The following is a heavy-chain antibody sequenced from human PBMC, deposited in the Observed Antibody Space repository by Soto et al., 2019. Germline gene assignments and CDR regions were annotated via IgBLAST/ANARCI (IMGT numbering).Heavy chain of an antibody. D-gene: IGHD3-10*01. CDR2: ISGSGGST. CDR3: AKDLSGMVRGVEDY. CDR1: GFTFSSYA. V-gene: IGHV3-23*01. J-gene: IGHJ4*02. Sequence: EVQLLESGGGLVQPGGSLRLSCAASGFTFSSYAMSWVRQAPGKVLEWVSAISGSGGSTYYADSVKGRFTISRDNSKNPLYLQMNSLRAEDTAVYYCAKDLSGMVRGVEDYWGQGTLVTVSS.